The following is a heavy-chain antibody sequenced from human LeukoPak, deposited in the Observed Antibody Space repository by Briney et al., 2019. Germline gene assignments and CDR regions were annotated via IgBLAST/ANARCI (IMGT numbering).Heavy chain of an antibody. Sequence: GGSLRLSCAASGFTFRTYGMHWVRQAPGKGLEWVSVIYSGGSTYYADAVKGRFTISRDNSKNTLYLQMNSLRAEDTAVYYCARDDGIGGPFDYWGQGTLVTVSS. J-gene: IGHJ4*02. CDR2: IYSGGST. CDR3: ARDDGIGGPFDY. D-gene: IGHD4-23*01. V-gene: IGHV3-53*01. CDR1: GFTFRTYG.